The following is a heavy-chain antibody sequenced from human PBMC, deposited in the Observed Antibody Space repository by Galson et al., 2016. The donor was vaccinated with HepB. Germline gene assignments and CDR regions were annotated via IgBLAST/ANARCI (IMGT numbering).Heavy chain of an antibody. CDR3: AKDNYGDHAFAY. Sequence: SLRLSCAASGFTFSSYVLSWVRQPPGKGLEWVSAIRADGRNTYYADSVKGRFTISRDNSKNTVYLPMTSLRAEDTAVYYCAKDNYGDHAFAYWGQGTLVTGSS. D-gene: IGHD4-17*01. J-gene: IGHJ4*02. CDR2: IRADGRNT. V-gene: IGHV3-23*01. CDR1: GFTFSSYV.